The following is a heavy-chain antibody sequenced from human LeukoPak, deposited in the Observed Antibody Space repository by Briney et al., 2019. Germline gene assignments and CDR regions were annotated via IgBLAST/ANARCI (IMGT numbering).Heavy chain of an antibody. CDR3: ARGARGYSYGYGDYFDY. D-gene: IGHD5-18*01. CDR1: GYSFTTYW. J-gene: IGHJ4*02. V-gene: IGHV5-51*01. Sequence: GESLEISCKGSGYSFTTYWIGWVRQMPGKGLEWMGIIYPGDSDTRYSPSFQGQVTISADKSISTAYLQWSSLKASDTAMYYCARGARGYSYGYGDYFDYWGQGTLVTVSS. CDR2: IYPGDSDT.